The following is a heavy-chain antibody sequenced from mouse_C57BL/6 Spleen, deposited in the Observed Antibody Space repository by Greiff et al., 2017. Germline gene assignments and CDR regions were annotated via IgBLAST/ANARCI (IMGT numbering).Heavy chain of an antibody. V-gene: IGHV1-64*01. CDR2: IHPNSGSD. CDR3: AIYSNYFDY. D-gene: IGHD2-5*01. J-gene: IGHJ2*01. Sequence: QVHVKQPGAELVKPGASVKLSCKASGYTFTSYWMHWVKQRPGQGLEWIGMIHPNSGSDNYNEKFKSKATLTVDKSSSTAYMQLSSLTSEDSAVYYCAIYSNYFDYWGQGTTLTVSS. CDR1: GYTFTSYW.